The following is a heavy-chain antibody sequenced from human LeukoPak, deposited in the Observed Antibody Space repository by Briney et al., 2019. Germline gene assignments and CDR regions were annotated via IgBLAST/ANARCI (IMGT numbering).Heavy chain of an antibody. D-gene: IGHD1-14*01. J-gene: IGHJ6*02. CDR3: AKYVTAKGPPYGLDV. CDR1: GFTVSSNY. Sequence: GGSLRLSCAASGFTVSSNYMSWVRQAPGKGLEWVSVIYSGGSTYYADSVKGRFTISRDNSKNTLYLQMNSLRAEDTAIYYCAKYVTAKGPPYGLDVWGQGTTVTVSS. V-gene: IGHV3-53*01. CDR2: IYSGGST.